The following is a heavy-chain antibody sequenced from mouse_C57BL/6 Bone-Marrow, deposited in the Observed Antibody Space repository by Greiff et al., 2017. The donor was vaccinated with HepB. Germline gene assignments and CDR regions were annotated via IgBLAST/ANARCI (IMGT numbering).Heavy chain of an antibody. CDR1: GFTFSNYW. Sequence: DVMLVESGGGLVQPGGSMKLSCVASGFTFSNYWMNWVRQSPEKGLEWVAQIRLKSDNYATHYAESVKGRFTISRDDSKSSVYLQMNNLRAEDTGIYYCTGIYGNYAMDYWGQGTSVTVSS. V-gene: IGHV6-3*01. CDR2: IRLKSDNYAT. J-gene: IGHJ4*01. D-gene: IGHD2-1*01. CDR3: TGIYGNYAMDY.